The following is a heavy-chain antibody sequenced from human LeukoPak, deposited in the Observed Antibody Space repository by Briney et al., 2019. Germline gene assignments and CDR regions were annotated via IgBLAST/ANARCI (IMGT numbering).Heavy chain of an antibody. Sequence: GGSLRLSCAASGFTFSSYSMNWVRQAPGKGLEWVSSISSSSYIYYADSVKGRFTISRDNAKNSLYLQMNSLRAEDTAVYYCARGSVLRYFDWLRELGWFDPWGQGTLVTVSS. J-gene: IGHJ5*02. D-gene: IGHD3-9*01. CDR3: ARGSVLRYFDWLRELGWFDP. CDR2: ISSSSYI. V-gene: IGHV3-21*01. CDR1: GFTFSSYS.